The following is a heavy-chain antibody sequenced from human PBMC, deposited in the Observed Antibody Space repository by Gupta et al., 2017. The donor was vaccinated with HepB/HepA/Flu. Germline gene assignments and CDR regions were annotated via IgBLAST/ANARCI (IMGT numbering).Heavy chain of an antibody. Sequence: EVQLVESGGGVVQPGGSLRLSCAASGFTFDYYAMHWVRQAPGKGLEWVSLISGDGGSTYYADSVKGRFTISRDNSKNSLYLQMNSLRTEDTALYYCAKDTPVDYYYYGMDVWGQGTTVTVSS. V-gene: IGHV3-43*02. CDR1: GFTFDYYA. CDR3: AKDTPVDYYYYGMDV. CDR2: ISGDGGST. J-gene: IGHJ6*02.